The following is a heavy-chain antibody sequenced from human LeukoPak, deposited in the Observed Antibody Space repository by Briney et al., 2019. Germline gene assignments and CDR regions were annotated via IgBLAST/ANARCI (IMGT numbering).Heavy chain of an antibody. V-gene: IGHV1-8*01. Sequence: ASVKVSXKASGYTFTSYDINWVRQATGQGHEWMGWMNPNSGNTGYAQRFQGSGTMTRNTSISTAYMELSSLRSEDTAVYYCARGRYCSGGSCSNWFDPWGQGTLVTVSS. CDR3: ARGRYCSGGSCSNWFDP. CDR2: MNPNSGNT. CDR1: GYTFTSYD. J-gene: IGHJ5*02. D-gene: IGHD2-15*01.